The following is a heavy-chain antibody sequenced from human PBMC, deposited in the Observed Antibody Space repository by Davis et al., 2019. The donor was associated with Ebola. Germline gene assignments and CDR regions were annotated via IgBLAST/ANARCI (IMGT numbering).Heavy chain of an antibody. V-gene: IGHV3-30*04. Sequence: PGGSLRLSCAASGFIFRNYAMHWVRQAPGKGLEWVAVVSHSERERFYADSVKGRFTISRDNSENNLYLQMNSLTADDTSVYYCARGGFDEVLDYWGQGTPVTVSS. D-gene: IGHD1-26*01. J-gene: IGHJ4*02. CDR1: GFIFRNYA. CDR3: ARGGFDEVLDY. CDR2: VSHSERER.